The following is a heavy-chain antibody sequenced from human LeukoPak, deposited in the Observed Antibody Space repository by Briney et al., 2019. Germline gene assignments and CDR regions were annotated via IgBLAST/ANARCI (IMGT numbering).Heavy chain of an antibody. V-gene: IGHV1-18*01. CDR3: ARAMSPAMAMVI. CDR1: GYTFTSYI. CDR2: INTYNDYT. D-gene: IGHD5-18*01. Sequence: GASVKVSCKASGYTFTSYIINWVRQAPGQGLEWMGWINTYNDYTNYAQKFQDRVTMTTDTSTSTAYMDLRSLRSDDTAVYYCARAMSPAMAMVIWGQGTLVTVSS. J-gene: IGHJ4*02.